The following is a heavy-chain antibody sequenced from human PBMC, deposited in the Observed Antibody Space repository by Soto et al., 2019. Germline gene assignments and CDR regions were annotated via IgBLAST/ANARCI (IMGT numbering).Heavy chain of an antibody. CDR2: INHSGST. Sequence: SETLSLTCAVYGGSFSGYYWSWIRQPPGKGLEWIGEINHSGSTNYNPSLKSRVTISVDTSKNQFSLKLSSVTAADTAVYYCARLPPGVQLWGTDVWGQGTTVTVSS. V-gene: IGHV4-34*01. D-gene: IGHD5-18*01. CDR1: GGSFSGYY. CDR3: ARLPPGVQLWGTDV. J-gene: IGHJ6*02.